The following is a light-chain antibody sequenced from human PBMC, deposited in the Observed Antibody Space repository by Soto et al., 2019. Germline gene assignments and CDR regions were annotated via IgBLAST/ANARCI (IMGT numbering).Light chain of an antibody. CDR1: QSISRY. CDR3: QQYNHWPPIT. Sequence: DIQMTQSPSSVSASVGDRVTITCRASQSISRYLNWYQQKPGKAPKLLIYAASTLQSGVPSRFSGSGSGTEFTLTISSLQSEDSAIYYCQQYNHWPPITFGQGTRLEIK. J-gene: IGKJ5*01. V-gene: IGKV1-39*01. CDR2: AAS.